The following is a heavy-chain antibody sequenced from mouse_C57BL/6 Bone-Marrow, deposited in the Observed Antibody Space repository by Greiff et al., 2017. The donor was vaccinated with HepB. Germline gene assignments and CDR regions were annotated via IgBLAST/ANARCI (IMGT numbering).Heavy chain of an antibody. D-gene: IGHD3-3*01. Sequence: EVQLVESEGGLVQPGSSMKLSCTASGFTFSDYYMAWVRQVPEKGLEWVANINYDGSSTYYLDSLKSRFIISRDNAKNILYLQMSSLKSEDTATYYCARDGGDVSYWYFDVWGTGTTVTVSS. J-gene: IGHJ1*03. CDR2: INYDGSST. CDR3: ARDGGDVSYWYFDV. V-gene: IGHV5-16*01. CDR1: GFTFSDYY.